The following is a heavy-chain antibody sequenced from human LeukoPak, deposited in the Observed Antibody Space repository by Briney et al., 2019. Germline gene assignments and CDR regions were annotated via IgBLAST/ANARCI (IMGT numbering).Heavy chain of an antibody. CDR1: GYTFTSYG. J-gene: IGHJ3*01. D-gene: IGHD3-9*01. CDR2: ISTYDGNT. CDR3: ARDRQNDILHGGYDALEV. Sequence: ASVKVSCKASGYTFTSYGISWVRQAPGQGLEWMGWISTYDGNTNYVERLQGRVIMARDTSTSTAYMEPRSLRSDDTAVYYCARDRQNDILHGGYDALEVWGQGTMVTVSS. V-gene: IGHV1-18*01.